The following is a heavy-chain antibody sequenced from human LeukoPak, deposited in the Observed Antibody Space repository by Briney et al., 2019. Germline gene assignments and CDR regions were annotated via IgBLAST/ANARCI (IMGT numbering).Heavy chain of an antibody. CDR3: AKGSLRVGANLVGAFDI. J-gene: IGHJ3*02. CDR2: ITWNSGTI. Sequence: PGRSLRLSCAASGFTFDDYAMHWVRQAPGKGLEWVSGITWNSGTIAYADSAKGRFTISRDNAKNSLYLQMNSLRVEDTALYYCAKGSLRVGANLVGAFDIWGQGTMVTASS. CDR1: GFTFDDYA. V-gene: IGHV3-9*01. D-gene: IGHD1-26*01.